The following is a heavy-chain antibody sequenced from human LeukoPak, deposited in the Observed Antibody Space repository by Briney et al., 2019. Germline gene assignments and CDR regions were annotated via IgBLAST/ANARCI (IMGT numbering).Heavy chain of an antibody. Sequence: ASVKVSCKVSGYTLTELSMHWVRQAPGKGLEWMGGFDPEDGETIYAQKFQGRVTMTEDTSTDTAYMELSSLRSEDTAVYYRATTDIVVVPAAMDLDYWGQGTLVTVSS. V-gene: IGHV1-24*01. D-gene: IGHD2-2*01. J-gene: IGHJ4*02. CDR2: FDPEDGET. CDR3: ATTDIVVVPAAMDLDY. CDR1: GYTLTELS.